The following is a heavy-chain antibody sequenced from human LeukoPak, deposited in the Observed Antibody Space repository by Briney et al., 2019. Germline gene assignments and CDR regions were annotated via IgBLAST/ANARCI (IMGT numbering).Heavy chain of an antibody. J-gene: IGHJ1*01. CDR2: ISNDGSNK. CDR3: ARGYSSSWYLIQF. V-gene: IGHV3-30-3*01. D-gene: IGHD6-13*01. CDR1: GFTFSSYA. Sequence: WGSLRLSYTASGFTFSSYAIHWVRQAPGKGLEWVAVISNDGSNKYNADSVKGRFTISRDNSKNTLYLQLNSLRAEDTAVYYCARGYSSSWYLIQFWGQGTLVTVSS.